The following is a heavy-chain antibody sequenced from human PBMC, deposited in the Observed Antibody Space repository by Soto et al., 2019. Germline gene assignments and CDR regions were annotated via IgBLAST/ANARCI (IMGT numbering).Heavy chain of an antibody. CDR3: ARALIAPRGRAAAGGWFYP. D-gene: IGHD6-13*01. V-gene: IGHV1-3*01. CDR2: INAGNGNT. Sequence: QVQLVQSGAEVKKPGASVKVSCKASGYTFTSYAMHWVRQAPGQRREGMGWINAGNGNTKYSQKFQGRVTITRATSASTAYMELSSLRSKDTAVYYCARALIAPRGRAAAGGWFYPWGQGTLVTVSS. CDR1: GYTFTSYA. J-gene: IGHJ5*02.